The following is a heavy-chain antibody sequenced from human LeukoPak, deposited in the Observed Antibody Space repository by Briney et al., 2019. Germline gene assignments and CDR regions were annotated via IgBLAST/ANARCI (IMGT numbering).Heavy chain of an antibody. Sequence: GSLRLSCAASGFTFSSYAMSWVRQAPGKGLEWVSAISGSGGSTYYADTVKGRFTISRDNSKNTLYLQVNSLRAEDTAVYCCAKDQTGMYYFDYWGQGTLVTVSS. V-gene: IGHV3-23*01. CDR3: AKDQTGMYYFDY. CDR1: GFTFSSYA. CDR2: ISGSGGST. J-gene: IGHJ4*02. D-gene: IGHD7-27*01.